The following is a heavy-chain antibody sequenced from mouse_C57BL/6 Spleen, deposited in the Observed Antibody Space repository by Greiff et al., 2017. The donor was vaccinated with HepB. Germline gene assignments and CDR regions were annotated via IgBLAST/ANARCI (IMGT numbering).Heavy chain of an antibody. CDR2: ISSGSSTI. Sequence: DVKLVESGGGLVKPGGSLKLSCAASGFTFSDYGMHWVRQAPEKGLEWVAYISSGSSTIYYADTVKGRFTISRDNAKNTLFLQMTSLRSEDTAMYYCAIYYDYGAMDYWGQGTSVTVSS. J-gene: IGHJ4*01. V-gene: IGHV5-17*01. CDR3: AIYYDYGAMDY. CDR1: GFTFSDYG. D-gene: IGHD2-4*01.